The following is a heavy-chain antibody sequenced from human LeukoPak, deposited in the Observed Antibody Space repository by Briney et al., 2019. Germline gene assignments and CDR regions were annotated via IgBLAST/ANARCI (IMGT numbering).Heavy chain of an antibody. Sequence: GGSLRPSCAASGFTFSSYAMSWVRQAPGKGLEWVSAISGSGGSTYYADSVKGRFTISRDNSKNTLYLQMNSLRAEDTAVYYCALAAAGDLYYFDYWGQGTLVTVSS. J-gene: IGHJ4*02. D-gene: IGHD6-13*01. CDR3: ALAAAGDLYYFDY. V-gene: IGHV3-23*01. CDR1: GFTFSSYA. CDR2: ISGSGGST.